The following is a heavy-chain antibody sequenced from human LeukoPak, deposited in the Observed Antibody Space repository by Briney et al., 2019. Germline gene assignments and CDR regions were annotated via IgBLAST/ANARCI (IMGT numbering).Heavy chain of an antibody. CDR1: GFTFSSYS. J-gene: IGHJ4*02. Sequence: GGSLRLSCAASGFTFSSYSLNWVRQAPGRGLEWVSCISTSGTTTYYADSVKGRFIISRDNAKNSVYLQMNSLRAEDTAVYYCAKDLFAFKMATIYYFDYWGQGTLVTVSS. V-gene: IGHV3-48*04. CDR2: ISTSGTTT. CDR3: AKDLFAFKMATIYYFDY. D-gene: IGHD5-24*01.